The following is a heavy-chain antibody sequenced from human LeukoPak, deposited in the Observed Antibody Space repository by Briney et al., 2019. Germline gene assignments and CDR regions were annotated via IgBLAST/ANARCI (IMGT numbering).Heavy chain of an antibody. Sequence: PGGSLRLSCAASGFTFSSYGMHWVRQAPGKGLEWVAVIWYDGSNKYYADSVKGRFTISRDNSKNTLYLQMNSLRAEDTAVYYCARMGNCGGDCCAYYFDYWGQGTLVTVSS. J-gene: IGHJ4*02. CDR1: GFTFSSYG. CDR2: IWYDGSNK. V-gene: IGHV3-33*01. CDR3: ARMGNCGGDCCAYYFDY. D-gene: IGHD2-21*02.